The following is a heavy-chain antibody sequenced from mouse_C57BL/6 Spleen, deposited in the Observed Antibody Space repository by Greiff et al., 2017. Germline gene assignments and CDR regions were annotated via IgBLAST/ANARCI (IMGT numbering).Heavy chain of an antibody. CDR3: AMTGYYDYGYLDV. D-gene: IGHD2-4*01. J-gene: IGHJ1*03. Sequence: QVQLQQPGAELVKPGASVKLSCKASGYTFTSYWMHWVKQRPGQGLEWIGMIHPNSGSTNYNEKFKSKATLTVDKSSSTAYMQLSSLTSEDSAVYYCAMTGYYDYGYLDVWGTGTTVTVSS. CDR2: IHPNSGST. CDR1: GYTFTSYW. V-gene: IGHV1-64*01.